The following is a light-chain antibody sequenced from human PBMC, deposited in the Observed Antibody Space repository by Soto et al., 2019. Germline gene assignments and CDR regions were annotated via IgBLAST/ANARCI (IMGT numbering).Light chain of an antibody. V-gene: IGKV1-5*01. CDR3: QQYNSYTVT. CDR1: QSISSW. Sequence: DIQMTQSPSTLSASVGDRVTITCRASQSISSWLAWYQQKPGKAPKLLIYDASSLESGVPSRFSGGGSGTEFTLTISSLQPDDFANYYCQQYNSYTVTFGQGTKLEIK. J-gene: IGKJ2*01. CDR2: DAS.